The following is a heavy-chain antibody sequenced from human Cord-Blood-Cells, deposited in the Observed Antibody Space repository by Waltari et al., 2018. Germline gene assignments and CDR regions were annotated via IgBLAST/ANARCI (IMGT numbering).Heavy chain of an antibody. V-gene: IGHV1-24*01. CDR2: FDREDCEI. CDR3: ATSLTGTTKGDAFDI. D-gene: IGHD1-7*01. J-gene: IGHJ3*02. Sequence: QVQLVQSGAEVKKPGASVKVSCKVSGYTLTELSMHWVRQAPGKGFEWMVGFDREDCEILYAQKFQGRVTMTEYTSTYTAYMELGSLRSEDTAVYYCATSLTGTTKGDAFDIWGQGTMVTVSS. CDR1: GYTLTELS.